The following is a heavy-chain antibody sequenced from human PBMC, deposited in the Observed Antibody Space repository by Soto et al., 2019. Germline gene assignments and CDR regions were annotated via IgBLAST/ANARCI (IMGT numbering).Heavy chain of an antibody. V-gene: IGHV4-30-2*01. J-gene: IGHJ4*02. Sequence: SETLSLTCAVSGGSITSGGYSWGWIRQPPGQGLEWIGYMYHSGNTYYNPSLKGRVTISLDHSRNQFSLRAEDTAVYYCAKADREWQDTAMVNPFDYWGQGTLVTVSS. CDR2: MYHSGNT. CDR3: AKADREWQDTAMVNPFDY. D-gene: IGHD5-18*01. CDR1: GGSITSGGYS.